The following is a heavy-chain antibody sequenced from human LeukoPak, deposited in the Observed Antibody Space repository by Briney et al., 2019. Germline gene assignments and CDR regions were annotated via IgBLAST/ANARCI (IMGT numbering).Heavy chain of an antibody. Sequence: SQTLPLTCAISGDSVSNYTTAWNWIRQSPSRGLEWLGRTYYRSKWYNEYAVSVKSRITIDPDTSKNQFSLKLSFVTAADTAVYYCARTRGDYAGWFDPWGQGTLVTVSS. D-gene: IGHD4-17*01. J-gene: IGHJ5*02. V-gene: IGHV6-1*01. CDR1: GDSVSNYTTA. CDR2: TYYRSKWYN. CDR3: ARTRGDYAGWFDP.